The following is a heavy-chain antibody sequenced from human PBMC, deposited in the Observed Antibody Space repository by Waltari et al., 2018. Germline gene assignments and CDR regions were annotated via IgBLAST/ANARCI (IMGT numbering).Heavy chain of an antibody. D-gene: IGHD6-19*01. CDR3: ARHSEWLVPNYFDY. CDR2: IYPVESDT. CDR1: GYSFTSYW. Sequence: EVQLVQSGAEVKKPGESLKISCKGSGYSFTSYWIGWGRQRPGKGLACTGIIYPVESDTRYSPSFQGHVTISADKSISTAYLQWSSLKASDTAMYYCARHSEWLVPNYFDYWGQGTLVTVSS. J-gene: IGHJ4*02. V-gene: IGHV5-51*01.